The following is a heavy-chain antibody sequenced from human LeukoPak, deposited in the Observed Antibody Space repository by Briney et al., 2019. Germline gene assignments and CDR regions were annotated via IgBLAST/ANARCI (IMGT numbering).Heavy chain of an antibody. J-gene: IGHJ4*02. CDR1: GYSISSGYY. Sequence: SETLSLTCTVSGYSISSGYYWGWIRQPPGKGLEWIGSIYHSGSTYYNPSLKSRVTISVDTSKNHFSLKLSSVTAADTAVYYCARDGSVPAAIDYWGQGTLVTVSS. CDR2: IYHSGST. V-gene: IGHV4-38-2*02. D-gene: IGHD2-2*01. CDR3: ARDGSVPAAIDY.